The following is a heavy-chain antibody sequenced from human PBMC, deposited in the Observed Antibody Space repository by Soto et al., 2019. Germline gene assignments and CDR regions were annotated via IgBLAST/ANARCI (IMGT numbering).Heavy chain of an antibody. J-gene: IGHJ4*02. CDR1: GYTFTTYG. CDR3: ARDFGAARSFDY. D-gene: IGHD6-6*01. Sequence: ASVKVSCKASGYTFTTYGISWVRQAPGQSLEWMGWINGGNANTKYSQNFQGRITITRDTSATTAYMELSSLRSEDTAVYYCARDFGAARSFDYWGQGTLVTVSS. CDR2: INGGNANT. V-gene: IGHV1-3*01.